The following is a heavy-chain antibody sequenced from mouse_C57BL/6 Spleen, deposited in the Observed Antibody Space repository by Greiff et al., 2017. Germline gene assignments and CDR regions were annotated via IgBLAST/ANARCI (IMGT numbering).Heavy chain of an antibody. CDR2: IQPNSVST. J-gene: IGHJ2*01. CDR3: PASYDGNFDY. CDR1: GYTFTSYW. D-gene: IGHD2-3*01. Sequence: VQLQQSGAELVKPGASVKLSFKASGYTFTSYWMHWVKQRPGQGLEWIGMIQPNSVSTNYNEKFKSKATLTVDKSSSTAYMQLSSLTSEDSAVYYCPASYDGNFDYWGQGTTLTVSS. V-gene: IGHV1-64*01.